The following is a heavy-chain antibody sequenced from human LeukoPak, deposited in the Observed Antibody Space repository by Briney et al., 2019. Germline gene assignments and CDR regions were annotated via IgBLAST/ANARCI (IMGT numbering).Heavy chain of an antibody. CDR3: ARVAAEVVGVPGAIGFGWLRRDYYYMDV. V-gene: IGHV1-8*01. Sequence: GASVKVSCKAPGYTFTSYDINWVRQATGQGLEWMGWMNPNSGNTGYAQKFQGRVTITRNTSISTAYMELSSLRSEDTAVYYCARVAAEVVGVPGAIGFGWLRRDYYYMDVWGKGTTVTVSS. CDR1: GYTFTSYD. CDR2: MNPNSGNT. D-gene: IGHD2-2*02. J-gene: IGHJ6*03.